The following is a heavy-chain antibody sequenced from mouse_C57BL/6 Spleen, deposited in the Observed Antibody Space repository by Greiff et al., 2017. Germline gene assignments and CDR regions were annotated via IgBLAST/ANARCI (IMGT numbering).Heavy chain of an antibody. CDR3: TRGGVYGSSYWDFDY. D-gene: IGHD1-1*01. J-gene: IGHJ2*01. V-gene: IGHV5-9-1*02. CDR1: GFTFSSYA. CDR2: ISSGGDYI. Sequence: DVKLVESGEGLVKPGGSLKLSCAASGFTFSSYAMSWVRQTPEKRLEWVAYISSGGDYIYYADTVKGRFTISRDNARNTLYLQMSSLKSEDTAMYYCTRGGVYGSSYWDFDYWGQGTTLTVSS.